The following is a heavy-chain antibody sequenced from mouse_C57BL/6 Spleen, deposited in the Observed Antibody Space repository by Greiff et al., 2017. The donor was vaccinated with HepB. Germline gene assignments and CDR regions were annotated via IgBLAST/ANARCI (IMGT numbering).Heavy chain of an antibody. CDR2: IDPENGDT. V-gene: IGHV14-4*01. Sequence: EVQLQQSGAELVRPGASVKLSCTASGFNIKDDYMHWVKQRPEQGLEWIGWIDPENGDTEYASKFQGKATITADTSSNTAYLQLSSLTSEDTAVYYCTTPFTVVDGYCDVWGTGTTVTVSS. D-gene: IGHD1-1*01. CDR3: TTPFTVVDGYCDV. CDR1: GFNIKDDY. J-gene: IGHJ1*03.